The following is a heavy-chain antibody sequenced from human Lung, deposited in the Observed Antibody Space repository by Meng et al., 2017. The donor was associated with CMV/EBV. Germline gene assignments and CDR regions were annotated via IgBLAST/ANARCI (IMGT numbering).Heavy chain of an antibody. CDR2: IRYDGSNK. V-gene: IGHV3-33*01. CDR3: ARSWDGMDI. CDR1: GFSFRSYG. J-gene: IGHJ6*04. Sequence: YSAASGFSFRSYGMQWVRQAPGKGLEWVAFIRYDGSNKYYVDSVKGRFTISRDNSKNMLYLQMNSLRAEDTAVYYCARSWDGMDIWGTGTTV.